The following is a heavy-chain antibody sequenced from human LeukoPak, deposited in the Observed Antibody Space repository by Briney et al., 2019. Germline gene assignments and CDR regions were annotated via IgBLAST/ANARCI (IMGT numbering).Heavy chain of an antibody. D-gene: IGHD5-12*01. CDR3: ARGHSGYETPFDY. CDR1: GFTFSSYW. V-gene: IGHV3-7*01. J-gene: IGHJ4*02. Sequence: GGSLRLSCAASGFTFSSYWMSWVRQAPGKGLEWVANIKQDGSEKYYVDSVKGRFTISRDNAKNSLYLPMNSLRAEDTAVYYCARGHSGYETPFDYWGQGTLVTVSS. CDR2: IKQDGSEK.